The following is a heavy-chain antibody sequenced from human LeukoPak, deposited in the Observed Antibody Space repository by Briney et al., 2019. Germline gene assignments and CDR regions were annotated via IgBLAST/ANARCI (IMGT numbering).Heavy chain of an antibody. J-gene: IGHJ4*02. CDR3: ARALYNTGWYPDYFDS. CDR1: GFTFSSYW. D-gene: IGHD6-19*01. Sequence: GGSLRLSCAASGFTFSSYWMSWVRQAPGKGREWVANIKRDGSDKYYVGSVEGRFTISRDNDKNSLFLQMSSLRTEDTATYYCARALYNTGWYPDYFDSWGQGALVTVSS. V-gene: IGHV3-7*01. CDR2: IKRDGSDK.